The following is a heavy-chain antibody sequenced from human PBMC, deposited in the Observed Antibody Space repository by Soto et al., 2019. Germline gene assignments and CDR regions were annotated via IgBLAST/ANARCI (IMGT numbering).Heavy chain of an antibody. V-gene: IGHV1-69*13. CDR3: ARLHSHGTYGMDV. CDR1: GGSFTYT. J-gene: IGHJ6*02. CDR2: IIPIFGTT. D-gene: IGHD5-18*01. Sequence: VASVKVSCKASGGSFTYTLSWVRQAPGQGLEWMGGIIPIFGTTNYAQKFQGRVTITADESTKTAYMELSTLRSEDTAVYYCARLHSHGTYGMDVWGQGTTVTVSS.